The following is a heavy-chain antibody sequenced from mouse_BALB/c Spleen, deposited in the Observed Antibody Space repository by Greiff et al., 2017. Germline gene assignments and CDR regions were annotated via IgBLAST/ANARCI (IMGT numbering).Heavy chain of an antibody. V-gene: IGHV1-14*01. CDR1: GYTFTSYV. Sequence: VQLKQSGPELVKPGASVKMSCKASGYTFTSYVMHWVKQKPGQGLEWIGYINPYNDGTKYNEKFKGKATLTSDKSSSTAYMELSSLTSEDSAVYYCARNGDGYSYYYAMDYWGQGTSVTVSS. J-gene: IGHJ4*01. D-gene: IGHD2-3*01. CDR3: ARNGDGYSYYYAMDY. CDR2: INPYNDGT.